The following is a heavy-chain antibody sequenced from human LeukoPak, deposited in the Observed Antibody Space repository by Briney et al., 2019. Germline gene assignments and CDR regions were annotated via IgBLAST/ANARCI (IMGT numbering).Heavy chain of an antibody. Sequence: PGGSLRLSCAASGFIFSSYSMNWVRQAPGKGLEWVSSISATGNYIYYADSVKGRFTISRDNAKSSLYLQMNSLRAEDTAVYYCARDRSGYTFDDWGQGTLVTVSS. CDR2: ISATGNYI. CDR1: GFIFSSYS. J-gene: IGHJ4*02. D-gene: IGHD5-18*01. V-gene: IGHV3-21*01. CDR3: ARDRSGYTFDD.